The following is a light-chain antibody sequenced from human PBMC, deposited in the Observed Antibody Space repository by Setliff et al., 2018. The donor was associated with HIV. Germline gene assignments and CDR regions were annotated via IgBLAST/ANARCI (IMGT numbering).Light chain of an antibody. CDR3: RSYISSSTLVV. CDR2: DVS. Sequence: QSVLTQPASVSGSPGQSITISCTGTSSDVGDNVVSWYQQYPGRAPKLIFYDVSERPLGVSSRFSASSSGNTASLTISGLQADDEAIYYCRSYISSSTLVVFGGGTKVTVL. J-gene: IGLJ2*01. V-gene: IGLV2-14*02. CDR1: SSDVGDNV.